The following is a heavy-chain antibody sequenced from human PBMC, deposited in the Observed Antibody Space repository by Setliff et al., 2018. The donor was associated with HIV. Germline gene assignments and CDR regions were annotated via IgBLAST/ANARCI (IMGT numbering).Heavy chain of an antibody. CDR3: ARDLKFGSSGHYYYYMDI. V-gene: IGHV3-30*19. CDR2: VWYDGSNK. CDR1: GFAFSSYG. Sequence: LRLSCVASGFAFSSYGMHWVRQAPGKGLEWVAVVWYDGSNKYYADSVQGRFTISRDNSKNTLSLQMNSLRAGDTAVYYCARDLKFGSSGHYYYYMDIWGKGTTVTVSS. D-gene: IGHD6-6*01. J-gene: IGHJ6*03.